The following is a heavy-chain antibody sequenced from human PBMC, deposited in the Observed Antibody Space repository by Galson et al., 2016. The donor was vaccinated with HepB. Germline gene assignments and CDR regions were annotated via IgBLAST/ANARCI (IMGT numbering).Heavy chain of an antibody. J-gene: IGHJ4*02. V-gene: IGHV4-30-2*01. CDR1: GGFIRSGGYS. CDR3: ARGKEGISV. Sequence: TLSLTCAVSGGFIRSGGYSWTWIRQPPGKGPECIGYIYYSGDTTYNPSPQSRVTISVDLSKNHFSLNLHFVTAADTAVYYCARGKEGISVWGQGTLVTVSS. CDR2: IYYSGDT. D-gene: IGHD6-13*01.